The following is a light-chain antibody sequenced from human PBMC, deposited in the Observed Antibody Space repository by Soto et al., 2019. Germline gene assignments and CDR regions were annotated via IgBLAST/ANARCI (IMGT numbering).Light chain of an antibody. CDR2: AAS. V-gene: IGKV1-39*01. J-gene: IGKJ1*01. Sequence: DIQMTQSTSSLSASVGDRVTITCRASQSISSYLNWYQQKPGKAPKLLIYAASSLQSGVPSRFSGSGSGTDFILTISSLQHEDFATYYCQQSYGSLTWTFGQGTKVDI. CDR1: QSISSY. CDR3: QQSYGSLTWT.